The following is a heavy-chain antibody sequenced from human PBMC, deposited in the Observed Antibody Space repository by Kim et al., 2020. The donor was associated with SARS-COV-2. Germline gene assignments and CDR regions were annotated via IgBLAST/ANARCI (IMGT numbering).Heavy chain of an antibody. CDR3: ARLYSSGLPGLLFDP. V-gene: IGHV4-59*08. CDR1: GGSISSYY. D-gene: IGHD6-19*01. Sequence: SETLSLTCTVSGGSISSYYWSWIRQPPGKGLEWIGYIYYSGSTNYNPSLKSRVTISVDTSKNQFSLKLSSVTAADTAVYYCARLYSSGLPGLLFDPWGQGTLVTVSS. J-gene: IGHJ5*02. CDR2: IYYSGST.